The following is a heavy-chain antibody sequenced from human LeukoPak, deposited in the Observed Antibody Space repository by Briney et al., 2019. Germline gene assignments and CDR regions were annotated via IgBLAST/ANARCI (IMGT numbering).Heavy chain of an antibody. CDR1: GFTFSSYE. CDR2: ISSSGSTI. Sequence: GGSLRLSCAASGFTFSSYEMNWVRRAPGKGLEWVSYISSSGSTIYYADSVKGRFTISRDNAKNSLYLQMNSLRAEDTAVYYCARSGGGVIIFGWFDPWGQGTLVTVSS. CDR3: ARSGGGVIIFGWFDP. D-gene: IGHD3-10*01. V-gene: IGHV3-48*03. J-gene: IGHJ5*02.